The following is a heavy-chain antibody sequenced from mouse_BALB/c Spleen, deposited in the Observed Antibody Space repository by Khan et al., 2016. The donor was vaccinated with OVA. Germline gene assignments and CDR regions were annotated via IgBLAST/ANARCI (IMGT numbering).Heavy chain of an antibody. Sequence: VQLKQSGTVLARPGASVKMSCKGSGYTFTNYWMHWVKQRPGQGLEWIGVIYPGNSDTNYNQKFKGKAKLTAVTSTSTAYMELNSLTNEDSAVXYCTRNGFGNYESWDYWGRGTTLTVSS. CDR2: IYPGNSDT. CDR3: TRNGFGNYESWDY. D-gene: IGHD2-1*01. J-gene: IGHJ2*01. CDR1: GYTFTNYW. V-gene: IGHV1-5*01.